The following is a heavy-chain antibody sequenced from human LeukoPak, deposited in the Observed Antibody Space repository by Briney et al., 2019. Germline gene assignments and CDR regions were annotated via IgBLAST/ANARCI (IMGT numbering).Heavy chain of an antibody. J-gene: IGHJ4*02. CDR3: ARLGALESSSWSDFDY. Sequence: SETLSLTCSVSGGSISSSSYYWGWIRQPPGKGLEWIGSIYYSGSTYYNPSLKSRVTISVDTSKNQFSLKLSSVTAADTAVYYCARLGALESSSWSDFDYWGQGTLVTVSS. CDR1: GGSISSSSYY. V-gene: IGHV4-39*01. D-gene: IGHD6-13*01. CDR2: IYYSGST.